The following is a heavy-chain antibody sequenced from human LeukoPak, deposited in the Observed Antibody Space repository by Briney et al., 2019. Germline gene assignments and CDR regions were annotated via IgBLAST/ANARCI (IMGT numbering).Heavy chain of an antibody. CDR3: ARLEMATITY. D-gene: IGHD5-24*01. V-gene: IGHV4-39*01. J-gene: IGHJ4*02. CDR2: IYYSGST. CDR1: CGSISSSSYY. Sequence: SETLSLTCTVSCGSISSSSYYWGWIRRPPGEGLGWIGSIYYSGSTYYNPSLKSRVTISVDTSKNQFSLKLSSVTAADTAVYYCARLEMATITYWGQGTLVTVSS.